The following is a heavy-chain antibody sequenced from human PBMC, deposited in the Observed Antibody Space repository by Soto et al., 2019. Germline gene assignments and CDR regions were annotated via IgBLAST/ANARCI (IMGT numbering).Heavy chain of an antibody. J-gene: IGHJ6*02. Sequence: QVQLVQSGTEVKKPGASVKVSCKACGYTFTNYGITWVRQAPGQGLEWMGWISAYNGNTNYAQRLQGRVTMTTDTSTSTAYMELRSLRSDDTAVYYCARRDTYYDILTGTPMDVWGQGTTVTVSS. CDR1: GYTFTNYG. V-gene: IGHV1-18*01. D-gene: IGHD3-9*01. CDR2: ISAYNGNT. CDR3: ARRDTYYDILTGTPMDV.